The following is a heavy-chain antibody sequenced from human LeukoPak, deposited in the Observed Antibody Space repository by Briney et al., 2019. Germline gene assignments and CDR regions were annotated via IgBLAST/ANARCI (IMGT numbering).Heavy chain of an antibody. CDR1: GGSISSSY. V-gene: IGHV4-59*01. D-gene: IGHD3-22*01. Sequence: PSETLSLTCTVSGGSISSSYWSWIRQPPGKGLEWIGYIYYSGSTNYNPSLKSRVTISVNTSKNQFSLKLSSVTAADTAVYYCARVDYYDSSGYYFNNWFDPWGQGTLVTVSS. J-gene: IGHJ5*02. CDR2: IYYSGST. CDR3: ARVDYYDSSGYYFNNWFDP.